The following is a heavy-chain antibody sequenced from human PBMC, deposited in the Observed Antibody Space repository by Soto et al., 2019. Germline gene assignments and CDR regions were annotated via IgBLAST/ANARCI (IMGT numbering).Heavy chain of an antibody. CDR1: GYTFTSYG. CDR3: ARLGYSYGFAYYYYGMDV. V-gene: IGHV1-18*04. J-gene: IGHJ6*02. CDR2: ISAYNGNT. Sequence: ASVKVSCKASGYTFTSYGISWVRQAPGQGLEWMGWISAYNGNTNYAQKLQGRVTMTTDTSTSTAYMELRSLRSDDTAVYYCARLGYSYGFAYYYYGMDVWGQGTTVTVPS. D-gene: IGHD5-18*01.